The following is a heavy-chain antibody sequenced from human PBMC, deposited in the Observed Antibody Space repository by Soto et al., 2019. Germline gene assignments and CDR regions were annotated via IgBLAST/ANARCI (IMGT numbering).Heavy chain of an antibody. Sequence: QVQLVQSGAEVKKPGASVKVSCKASGYTFTNFGISWVRQAPGQGLEWMGWISAYNGNTNYAQKFQGRVTMTTATSTSTDYMEVRSLRFDDTAVYYCARWGTPIDYWGPGTLVTVSS. J-gene: IGHJ4*02. CDR1: GYTFTNFG. V-gene: IGHV1-18*01. D-gene: IGHD3-16*01. CDR2: ISAYNGNT. CDR3: ARWGTPIDY.